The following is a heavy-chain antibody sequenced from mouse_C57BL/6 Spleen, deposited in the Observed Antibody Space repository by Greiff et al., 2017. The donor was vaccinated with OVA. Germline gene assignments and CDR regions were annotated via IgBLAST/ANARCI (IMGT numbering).Heavy chain of an antibody. D-gene: IGHD1-1*01. J-gene: IGHJ2*01. Sequence: VQLKQPGAELVKPGASVKLSCKASGYTFTSYWMQWVKQRPGQGLEWIGEIDPSDSYTNYNQKFKGKATLTVDTSSSTAYMQLSSLTSEDSAVYYCARRGYGSSRDYWGQGTTLTVSS. CDR1: GYTFTSYW. CDR3: ARRGYGSSRDY. V-gene: IGHV1-50*01. CDR2: IDPSDSYT.